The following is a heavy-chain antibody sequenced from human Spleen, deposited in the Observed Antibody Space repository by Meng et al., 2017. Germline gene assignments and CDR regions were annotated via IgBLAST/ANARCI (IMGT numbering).Heavy chain of an antibody. Sequence: KISCKASGYSFSNQWIAWVRQAPGQGLEWMGGIIPIFGTANYAQKFQGRVTITTDESTSTAYMELSSLRSDDTAVYYCATQDPTLIVYDAFDIWGQGTMVTVSS. CDR3: ATQDPTLIVYDAFDI. V-gene: IGHV1-69*05. D-gene: IGHD3-22*01. CDR2: IIPIFGTA. J-gene: IGHJ3*02. CDR1: GYSFSNQW.